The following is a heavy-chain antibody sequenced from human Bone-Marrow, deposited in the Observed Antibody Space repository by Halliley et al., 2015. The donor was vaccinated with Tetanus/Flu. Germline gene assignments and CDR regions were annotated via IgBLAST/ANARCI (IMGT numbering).Heavy chain of an antibody. Sequence: QLVQSGAEVKKPGESLKISCKGSGYSFTSYWIGWVRQMPGKGLEWMGIIYPGDSDTRYSPPFQGQVTISADKSISTAYLQRSSLRASDTAMYYCARSHSSSWSGFDYWGQGTLVTVSS. V-gene: IGHV5-51*03. CDR2: IYPGDSDT. CDR3: ARSHSSSWSGFDY. CDR1: GYSFTSYW. J-gene: IGHJ4*02. D-gene: IGHD6-13*01.